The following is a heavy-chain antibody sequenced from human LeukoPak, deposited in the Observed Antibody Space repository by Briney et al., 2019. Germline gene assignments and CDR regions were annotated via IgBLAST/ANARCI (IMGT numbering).Heavy chain of an antibody. CDR3: ARAVSATAGSLTVDY. J-gene: IGHJ4*02. CDR2: INHSGST. D-gene: IGHD6-13*01. CDR1: GESFSGYC. Sequence: SETLSLTCAVYGESFSGYCWSWIRQPPGKGLEWIGEINHSGSTNYNPSLKSRVTMSVDTSKSQFSPKLSSVTAADTGVYYCARAVSATAGSLTVDYWGQGILVTVSS. V-gene: IGHV4-34*01.